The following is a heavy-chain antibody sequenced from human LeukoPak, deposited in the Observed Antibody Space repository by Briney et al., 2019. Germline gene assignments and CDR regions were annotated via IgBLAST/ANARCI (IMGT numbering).Heavy chain of an antibody. CDR3: ARAVDSGPNDAFDI. CDR1: GYTFTSYG. J-gene: IGHJ3*02. V-gene: IGHV1-18*01. CDR2: ISAYNGNT. D-gene: IGHD5-12*01. Sequence: ASVKVSCKASGYTFTSYGISWVRQAPGQGLEWMGWISAYNGNTNYAQKLQGRVTMTTDTSTSTAYMELRSLRSEDTAVYYCARAVDSGPNDAFDIWGKGTTVTVSS.